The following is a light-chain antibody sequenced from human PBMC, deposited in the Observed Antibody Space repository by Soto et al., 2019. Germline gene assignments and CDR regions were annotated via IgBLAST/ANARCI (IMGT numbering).Light chain of an antibody. Sequence: EIVLTQSPATLPLSPGERATLSCRASQSVSSYLAWYQQKPGQAPRLLIYDASNRATGIPARFSGSGSGTDFTLTISSLEPEDFAVYYCQQRSNWPITFGQGTLLEIK. CDR1: QSVSSY. J-gene: IGKJ5*01. V-gene: IGKV3-11*01. CDR3: QQRSNWPIT. CDR2: DAS.